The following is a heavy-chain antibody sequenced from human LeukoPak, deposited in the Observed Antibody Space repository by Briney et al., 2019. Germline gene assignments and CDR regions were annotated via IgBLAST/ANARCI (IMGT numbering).Heavy chain of an antibody. V-gene: IGHV4-34*01. CDR2: INHSGST. CDR3: ARGSIVVVPAAMALYNWFDT. D-gene: IGHD2-2*01. J-gene: IGHJ5*02. Sequence: PSETLSLTCAVYGGSFSGYYWSWIRQPPGKGLEWIGEINHSGSTNYNPSLNSRVTISVYRAKNQYSLKLNTVTAADTAVYCCARGSIVVVPAAMALYNWFDTWGQGTLVTVS. CDR1: GGSFSGYY.